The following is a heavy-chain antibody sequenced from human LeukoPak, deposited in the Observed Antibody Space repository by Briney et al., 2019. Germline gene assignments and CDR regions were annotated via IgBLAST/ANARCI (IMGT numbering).Heavy chain of an antibody. D-gene: IGHD3-10*02. Sequence: GGSLRLSCAASGFTFSSYAMSWVRQAPGKGLEWVSTISGSGGGTYYADSVKGRFTLSRDNSMNTLYLQMNSLRAEDTAVYYCAKDLHYYVAMDVWGQGTAVTVSS. J-gene: IGHJ6*02. V-gene: IGHV3-23*01. CDR1: GFTFSSYA. CDR3: AKDLHYYVAMDV. CDR2: ISGSGGGT.